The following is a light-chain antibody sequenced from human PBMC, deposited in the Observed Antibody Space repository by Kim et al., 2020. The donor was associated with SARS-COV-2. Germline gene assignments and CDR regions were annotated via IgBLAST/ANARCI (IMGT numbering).Light chain of an antibody. CDR3: SSYAGSNIGV. Sequence: QSALTQPPSASGSPGQSVTISCTGTSSDIGNYNFVSWYQHHPGKAPKLIIYEVYKRPSGVPGRFSGSKSGNTASLTVSGLRAEDEADYYCSSYAGSNIGVFGTGTKVTVL. CDR2: EVY. V-gene: IGLV2-8*01. CDR1: SSDIGNYNF. J-gene: IGLJ1*01.